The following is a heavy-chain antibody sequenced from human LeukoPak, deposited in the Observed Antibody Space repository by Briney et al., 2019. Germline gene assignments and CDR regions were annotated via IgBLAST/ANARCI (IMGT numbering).Heavy chain of an antibody. CDR1: GGSISSSSYY. D-gene: IGHD6-13*01. CDR3: ARRGIAAAGMKAIDY. Sequence: PSETLSLTCTVSGGSISSSSYYWGWIRQPPGKGLEWIGSIYYSGSTYYNPSLKSRVTISVGTSKNQFSLKLSSVTAADTAVYYCARRGIAAAGMKAIDYWGQGTLVTVSS. CDR2: IYYSGST. J-gene: IGHJ4*02. V-gene: IGHV4-39*01.